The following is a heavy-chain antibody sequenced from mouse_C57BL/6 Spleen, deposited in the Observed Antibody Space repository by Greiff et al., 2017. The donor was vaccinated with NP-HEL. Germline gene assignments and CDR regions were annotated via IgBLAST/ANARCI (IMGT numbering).Heavy chain of an antibody. J-gene: IGHJ4*01. CDR1: GYTFTDYN. V-gene: IGHV1-18*01. CDR3: ARDYGNTGAMDY. D-gene: IGHD2-1*01. CDR2: INPNNGGT. Sequence: VQLKESGPELVKPGASVKIPCKASGYTFTDYNMDWVKQSHGKSLEWIGDINPNNGGTIYNQKFKGKATLTVDKSSSTAYMELRSLTSEDTAVYYCARDYGNTGAMDYWGQGTSVTVSS.